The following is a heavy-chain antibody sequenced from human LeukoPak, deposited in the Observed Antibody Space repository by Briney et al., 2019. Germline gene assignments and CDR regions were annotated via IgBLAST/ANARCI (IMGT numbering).Heavy chain of an antibody. Sequence: GGSLRLSCAASGFTFGSNSMNWVRQAPGKGLEWVSPISSGSSYIYYADSVKGRFTISRDNAKNSLYLQMNSLRAEDTAVYYCARGYCSGGSCYFNYFDYWGQGTLVTVSS. J-gene: IGHJ4*02. CDR3: ARGYCSGGSCYFNYFDY. CDR1: GFTFGSNS. V-gene: IGHV3-21*01. D-gene: IGHD2-15*01. CDR2: ISSGSSYI.